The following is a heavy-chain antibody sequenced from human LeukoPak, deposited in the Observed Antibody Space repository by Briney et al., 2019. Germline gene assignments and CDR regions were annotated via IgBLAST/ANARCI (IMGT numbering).Heavy chain of an antibody. CDR3: ARGDSAVGATDY. D-gene: IGHD1-26*01. CDR2: MNPNSGNT. V-gene: IGHV1-8*01. Sequence: ASGKVSCKASGYTFTSYDINWVRQATGQGLEWMGWMNPNSGNTGYAQKFQGRVTMTRNTSISTAYMELSSLRSEDTAVYYCARGDSAVGATDYWGQGTLVTVSS. CDR1: GYTFTSYD. J-gene: IGHJ4*02.